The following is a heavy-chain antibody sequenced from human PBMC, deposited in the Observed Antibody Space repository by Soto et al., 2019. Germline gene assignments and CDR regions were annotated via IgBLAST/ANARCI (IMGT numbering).Heavy chain of an antibody. J-gene: IGHJ5*02. Sequence: GGSLRLSCAASGFTFSSYSMNWVRQAPGKGLEWVSSISSSSSYIYYADSVKGRFTISRANAKNSLYLQMNSLRAEDTAVYYCARDFDYDFWSGYSRWFDPWGQGTLVTVSS. CDR1: GFTFSSYS. CDR3: ARDFDYDFWSGYSRWFDP. CDR2: ISSSSSYI. V-gene: IGHV3-21*01. D-gene: IGHD3-3*01.